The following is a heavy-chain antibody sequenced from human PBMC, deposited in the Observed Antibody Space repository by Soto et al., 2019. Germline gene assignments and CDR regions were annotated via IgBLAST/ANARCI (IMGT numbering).Heavy chain of an antibody. CDR1: GFIFSKYS. CDR2: ISSNSVTI. Sequence: RGSLRLSCGASGFIFSKYSMNWVRQAPGKGLEWLSYISSNSVTIYYADSVRGRFTIFRDNAKNSLYLQMNSLRDEDTAVYYCAREDILGTRSFAYWGQGALVTVSS. D-gene: IGHD1-26*01. CDR3: AREDILGTRSFAY. V-gene: IGHV3-48*02. J-gene: IGHJ4*02.